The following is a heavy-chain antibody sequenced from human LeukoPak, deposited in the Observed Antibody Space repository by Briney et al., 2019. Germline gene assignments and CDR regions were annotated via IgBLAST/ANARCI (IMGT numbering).Heavy chain of an antibody. CDR1: GDSIRNYY. V-gene: IGHV4-59*12. J-gene: IGHJ4*02. Sequence: PSETLSLTCTVSGDSIRNYYWSWVRQPPGEGLEWIGYIFYNGSTNYNPSLKSRVTISVDTPKNQFSLKLSSVTAAGTAVYYCARGHASSGWYKGGFVDYWGQGTLVTVSS. CDR3: ARGHASSGWYKGGFVDY. CDR2: IFYNGST. D-gene: IGHD6-19*01.